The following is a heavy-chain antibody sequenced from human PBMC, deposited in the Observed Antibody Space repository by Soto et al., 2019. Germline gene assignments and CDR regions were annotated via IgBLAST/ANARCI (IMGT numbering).Heavy chain of an antibody. Sequence: QVQLVESGGGVVQPGRSLRLSCAASGFTFSSYGMHWVRQAPGKGLEWVAVISYDGSNKYYADSVKGRFTISRDNSKNTLYLQMNSLRAEDTAVYYCAKVLFLEWLSDYWGQGTLVTVSS. CDR1: GFTFSSYG. CDR3: AKVLFLEWLSDY. J-gene: IGHJ4*02. CDR2: ISYDGSNK. V-gene: IGHV3-30*18. D-gene: IGHD3-3*01.